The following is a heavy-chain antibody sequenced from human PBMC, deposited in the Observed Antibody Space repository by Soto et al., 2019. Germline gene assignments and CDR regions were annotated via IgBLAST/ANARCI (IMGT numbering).Heavy chain of an antibody. V-gene: IGHV3-23*01. CDR3: PKVASASQPVPNWFDS. CDR2: ISGSGSSS. CDR1: GFTFSTYA. Sequence: GVSLRLSCAASGFTFSTYAMYWVRQAPGKGLEWVSDISGSGSSSYYADSVKGRFTISRDNSKKTLYLQMNSLRVEDTAVYYCPKVASASQPVPNWFDSWGEGTLVTVSA. J-gene: IGHJ5*01. D-gene: IGHD1-26*01.